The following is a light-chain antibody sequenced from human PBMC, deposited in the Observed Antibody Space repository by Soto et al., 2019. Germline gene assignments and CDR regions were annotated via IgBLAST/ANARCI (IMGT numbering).Light chain of an antibody. CDR3: QQYGSSPGT. J-gene: IGKJ1*01. V-gene: IGKV3-20*01. CDR2: GAS. Sequence: EIVLTQSPGTLSLSPVERATLSCRASQSVSSLYLAWFQQKPGQAPRLLIYGASTRATGIPDRFSGSGSGTDFTLTISRLEPEDFAVYYCQQYGSSPGTFGQGTKVDI. CDR1: QSVSSLY.